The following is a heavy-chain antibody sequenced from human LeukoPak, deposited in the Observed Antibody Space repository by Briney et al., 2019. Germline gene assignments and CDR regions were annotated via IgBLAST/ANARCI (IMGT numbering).Heavy chain of an antibody. CDR3: ARGGRVLAASVDY. CDR2: INPSGGSA. CDR1: GYTFTSYY. D-gene: IGHD4/OR15-4a*01. V-gene: IGHV1-46*04. Sequence: PAASVKVSCKASGYTFTSYYMHWVRQAPGQGLEWIGIINPSGGSATFAQKLQGRVTMTRDTSTSTVYMELSSLRSEDTAVYYCARGGRVLAASVDYWGQGTLVTVSS. J-gene: IGHJ4*02.